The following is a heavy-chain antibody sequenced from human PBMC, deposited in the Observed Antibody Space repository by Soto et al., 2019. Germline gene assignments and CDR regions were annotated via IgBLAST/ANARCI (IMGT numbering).Heavy chain of an antibody. CDR2: SSVRGGST. V-gene: IGHV3-23*01. Sequence: GWSLILSCAASGFTFSSYAMSWVRQAPGKWLEWVSASSVRGGSTYDADSVKFLFTISRDNSKNTLYLQMNSLRAEDTAVYYCAKDRVGYCSSTRCYSGWFAPWGQGALVPVSP. J-gene: IGHJ5*02. D-gene: IGHD2-2*01. CDR3: AKDRVGYCSSTRCYSGWFAP. CDR1: GFTFSSYA.